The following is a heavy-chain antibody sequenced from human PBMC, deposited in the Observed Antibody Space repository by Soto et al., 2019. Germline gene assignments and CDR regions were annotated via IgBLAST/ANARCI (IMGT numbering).Heavy chain of an antibody. J-gene: IGHJ6*02. CDR3: ARDQGMVRGARGMDV. D-gene: IGHD3-10*01. Sequence: SETLSLTCAVYGGSFSGYYWSWIRQPPGKGLEWIGEINHSGSTNYNPSLKSRVTISVDTSKNQFSLKLNSVTAADTAVYYCARDQGMVRGARGMDVWGQGTTVTVSS. CDR1: GGSFSGYY. V-gene: IGHV4-34*01. CDR2: INHSGST.